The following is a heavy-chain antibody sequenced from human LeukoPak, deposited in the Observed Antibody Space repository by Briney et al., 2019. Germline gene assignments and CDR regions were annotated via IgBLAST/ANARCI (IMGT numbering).Heavy chain of an antibody. CDR3: ARELEIVGATRAPSYYYYGMDV. V-gene: IGHV1-18*01. CDR2: ISDYNGNT. Sequence: ASVKVSCKASGYTFTSYGISWVRQAPGQGHELMGWISDYNGNTNYAQKLQGRVTMTTDTSTSTAYMELRSLRSDDTAVYYCARELEIVGATRAPSYYYYGMDVWGQGTTVTVSS. D-gene: IGHD1-26*01. J-gene: IGHJ6*02. CDR1: GYTFTSYG.